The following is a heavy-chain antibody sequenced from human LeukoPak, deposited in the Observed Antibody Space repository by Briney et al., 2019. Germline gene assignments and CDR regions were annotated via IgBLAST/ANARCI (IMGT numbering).Heavy chain of an antibody. CDR1: GGSISSSNW. J-gene: IGHJ4*02. CDR2: VYHSGST. CDR3: ASSLGYSDYEAYFDY. Sequence: SETLSLTCAVSGGSISSSNWWSWVRQPPGKGLEWIGEVYHSGSTKYNPSLKSRVTLSVDKSRNHFSLKLSSVTAADTAVYYCASSLGYSDYEAYFDYWGQGTLVTVSS. D-gene: IGHD5-12*01. V-gene: IGHV4-4*02.